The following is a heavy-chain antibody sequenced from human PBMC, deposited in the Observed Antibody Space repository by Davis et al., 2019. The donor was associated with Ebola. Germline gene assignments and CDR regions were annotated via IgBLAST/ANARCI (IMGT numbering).Heavy chain of an antibody. D-gene: IGHD5-12*01. CDR2: IYSSGST. CDR1: GGSISSSSYY. Sequence: MPSETLSLTCTVSGGSISSSSYYWGWIRQPPGKGLEWIGSIYSSGSTYYSPSLQSRVTISVDTSKNQFSLKLSSVIAADTAVYYCARVRGYSGYRYYYYGMDVWGQGTTVTVSS. J-gene: IGHJ6*02. CDR3: ARVRGYSGYRYYYYGMDV. V-gene: IGHV4-39*01.